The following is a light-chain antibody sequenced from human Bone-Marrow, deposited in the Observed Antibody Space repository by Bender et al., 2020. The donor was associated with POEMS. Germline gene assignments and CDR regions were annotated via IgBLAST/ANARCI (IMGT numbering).Light chain of an antibody. J-gene: IGLJ2*01. Sequence: QSALTQPASVSGSPGQSVSISCTGTSSDIGRYNYVSWYQQHPGKAPKLVIYEVNKRPSGVPDRFSGSKSGNTASLTVSGLQAEDEAYYYCTSYADSDIFVLFGGGTELTVL. V-gene: IGLV2-8*01. CDR1: SSDIGRYNY. CDR2: EVN. CDR3: TSYADSDIFVL.